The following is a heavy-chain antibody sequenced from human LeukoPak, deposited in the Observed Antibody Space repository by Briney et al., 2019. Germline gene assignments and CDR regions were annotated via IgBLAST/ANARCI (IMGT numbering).Heavy chain of an antibody. CDR2: FYSTGSS. CDR1: GDSINAYY. J-gene: IGHJ4*02. V-gene: IGHV4-59*08. CDR3: ARGYTYGHGAMFDY. Sequence: SQTLSLTCTVTGDSINAYYWSWVRQPPGMGLEWIGYFYSTGSSNYNPSLKSRVSISLDTSKNQFSLKLSSVTAADTAVYYCARGYTYGHGAMFDYWGQGTLVTVSP. D-gene: IGHD5-18*01.